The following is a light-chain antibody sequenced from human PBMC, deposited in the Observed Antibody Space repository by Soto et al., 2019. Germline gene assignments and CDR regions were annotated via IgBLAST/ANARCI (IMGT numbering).Light chain of an antibody. V-gene: IGKV3-20*01. J-gene: IGKJ2*01. CDR2: GAS. CDR3: QQYGSSPYT. Sequence: EIVLTQSPGTLSLSPGERATLSCRASQSVSSSYLAWHQQKPGQAPRVLIYGASSRATGIPDRFSGRGSGTDFTLTISRLEPEDFTLYYCQQYGSSPYTFGQGTKLKIK. CDR1: QSVSSSY.